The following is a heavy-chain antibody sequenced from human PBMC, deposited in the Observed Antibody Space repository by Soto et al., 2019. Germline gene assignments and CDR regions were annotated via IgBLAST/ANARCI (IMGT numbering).Heavy chain of an antibody. CDR1: GYSFTSYW. Sequence: PGESLKISCKGSGYSFTSYWIGWVRQMPGKGLEWMGIIYPGDSDTRYSPSFQGQVTISADKSISTAYLQWSSLKASDTAMYYCASHTTYCGGDCYREAFDIWGQGTMVTV. J-gene: IGHJ3*02. V-gene: IGHV5-51*01. CDR3: ASHTTYCGGDCYREAFDI. D-gene: IGHD2-21*02. CDR2: IYPGDSDT.